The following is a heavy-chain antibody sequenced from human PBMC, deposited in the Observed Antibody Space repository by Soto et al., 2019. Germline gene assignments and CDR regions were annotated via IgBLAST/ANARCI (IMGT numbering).Heavy chain of an antibody. Sequence: QVQLVESGGGVVQPGRSLRLSCAASGFTFSSYGMHWVRQAPGKGLEWVAVISYDGSNKYYADSVKGRFTISRDNSKNTLYMQMNSLRAEDTAVYYCAKDGEISILGYCSSTSCHYGMGVWGQGSTVTVAS. CDR1: GFTFSSYG. J-gene: IGHJ6*02. V-gene: IGHV3-30*18. CDR3: AKDGEISILGYCSSTSCHYGMGV. D-gene: IGHD2-2*01. CDR2: ISYDGSNK.